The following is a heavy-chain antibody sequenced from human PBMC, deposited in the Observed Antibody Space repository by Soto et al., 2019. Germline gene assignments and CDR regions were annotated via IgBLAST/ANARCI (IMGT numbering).Heavy chain of an antibody. J-gene: IGHJ4*02. CDR1: GEPFRDSH. CDR2: IDPRRGT. V-gene: IGHV4-34*01. CDR3: ARGFMGCYECCVY. Sequence: QVQLQQWGAGLLEPSETLTLTCAVFGEPFRDSHWTWIRQPPGRGLEWIGEIDPRRGTKYNPSLESRVTISEDKSKKQFSLTLRSVTAADAAVYYCARGFMGCYECCVYWAQGTLVAVSS. D-gene: IGHD2-2*01.